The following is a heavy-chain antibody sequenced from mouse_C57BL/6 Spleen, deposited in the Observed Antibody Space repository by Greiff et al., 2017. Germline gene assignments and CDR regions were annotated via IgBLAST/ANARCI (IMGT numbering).Heavy chain of an antibody. J-gene: IGHJ1*03. CDR1: GYTFTDYN. CDR3: ASRYYGSRNWYFDV. V-gene: IGHV1-18*01. CDR2: INPNNGGT. Sequence: VQLKQSGPELVKPGASVKIPCKASGYTFTDYNMDWVKQSHGKSLEWIGDINPNNGGTIYNQKFKGKATLTVDKSSSTAYMELRSLTSEVTAVYYCASRYYGSRNWYFDVWGTGTTVTVSS. D-gene: IGHD1-1*01.